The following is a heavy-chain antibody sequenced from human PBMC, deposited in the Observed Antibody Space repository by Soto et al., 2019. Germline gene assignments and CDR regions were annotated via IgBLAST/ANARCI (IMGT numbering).Heavy chain of an antibody. CDR1: GFPFSAYA. V-gene: IGHV3-23*01. Sequence: EVQLLESGGDLVQRGGSLRLSCAASGFPFSAYAMNWVRQAPGKGLEWVSGIGGSGASLYYADSVKGRFTISRDNSQNTVYLQMNSLRADDTAVYYCARSGRPPSWFDPWGQGTQVAVSS. CDR3: ARSGRPPSWFDP. J-gene: IGHJ5*02. CDR2: IGGSGASL.